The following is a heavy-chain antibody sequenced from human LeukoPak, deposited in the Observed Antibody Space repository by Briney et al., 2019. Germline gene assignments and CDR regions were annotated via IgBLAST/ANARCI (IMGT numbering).Heavy chain of an antibody. J-gene: IGHJ4*02. CDR2: ISGSGGTT. CDR3: AKSLNEWELHCFPF. CDR1: GFTFSSYA. V-gene: IGHV3-23*01. Sequence: PGGSLRLSCAASGFTFSSYAMSWVRQAPGKGLEWVSAISGSGGTTFYADSVKGRFTISRDNSKDTLYLQLNSLSAEDTAVYFCAKSLNEWELHCFPFWGQGTLVTVSS. D-gene: IGHD1-26*01.